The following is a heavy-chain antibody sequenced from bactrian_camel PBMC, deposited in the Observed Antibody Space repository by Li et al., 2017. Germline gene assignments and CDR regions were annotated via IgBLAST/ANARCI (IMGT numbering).Heavy chain of an antibody. D-gene: IGHD3*01. J-gene: IGHJ4*01. CDR2: ISTTSRNT. CDR3: AADGWVERDGRCDS. V-gene: IGHV3S63*01. CDR1: GLTFADYT. Sequence: HVQLVESGGGLVQAGGSLRLSCTASGLTFADYTMGWFRQTPGGGREGVAAISTTSRNTYYADSVKGRFTISQDNAKNTVYLQMTDLKVEDTAVYYCAADGWVERDGRCDSLSQGTQVTVS.